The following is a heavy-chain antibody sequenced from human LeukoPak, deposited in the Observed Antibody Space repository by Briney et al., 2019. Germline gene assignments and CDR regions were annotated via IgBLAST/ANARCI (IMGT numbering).Heavy chain of an antibody. CDR1: GGSISSGDYY. V-gene: IGHV4-30-4*01. D-gene: IGHD3-22*01. CDR3: ARPYYYDSRIDP. J-gene: IGHJ5*02. CDR2: MYYSGST. Sequence: SSETLSLTCTVSGGSISSGDYYWSWIRQPPGKGLEWIAYMYYSGSTYYNPSLKSRVTMSADTSKNQLSLKLSSVTAADTAVYYCARPYYYDSRIDPWGQGVLVTVSS.